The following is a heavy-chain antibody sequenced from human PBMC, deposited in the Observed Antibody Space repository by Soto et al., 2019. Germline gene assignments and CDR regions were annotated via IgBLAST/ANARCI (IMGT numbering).Heavy chain of an antibody. Sequence: KGLKWISANTGSGGSTYYADSVKGRFTISRDNYKNTLYLQMNSLRAEDTAVYYCAIFFQAEDGIRACSTVSAFLLNRSSDL. V-gene: IGHV3-23*01. CDR3: AIFFQAEDGIRACSTVSAFLLNRSSDL. CDR2: NTGSGGST. J-gene: IGHJ2*01. D-gene: IGHD3-3*01.